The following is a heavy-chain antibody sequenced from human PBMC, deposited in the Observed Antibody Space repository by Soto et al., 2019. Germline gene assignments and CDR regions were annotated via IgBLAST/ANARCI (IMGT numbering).Heavy chain of an antibody. D-gene: IGHD2-2*02. CDR1: GYSFTSYW. CDR3: ARLSGCSSTSCYTHMDV. V-gene: IGHV5-51*01. CDR2: IYPGDSDT. Sequence: PGESLKISCKGSGYSFTSYWIGWVRQMPGKGLEWMGIIYPGDSDTRYSPSFQGQVTISADKSISTAYLQWSSLKASDTAMYYCARLSGCSSTSCYTHMDVWGQGTTVTVYS. J-gene: IGHJ6*02.